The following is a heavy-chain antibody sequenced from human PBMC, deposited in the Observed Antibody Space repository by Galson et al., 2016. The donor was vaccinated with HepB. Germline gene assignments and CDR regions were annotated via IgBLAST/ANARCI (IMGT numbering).Heavy chain of an antibody. Sequence: TLSLTCVVSGDSIGRSNWWTWVRQPPGKGLEWIGEIYHVGATNYNPSLTSRVTISVDNSKNHLSLNLTSVTAADTAVYYCAREGPTPVPSAIDFWGQGILVTVSS. J-gene: IGHJ4*02. CDR2: IYHVGAT. CDR3: AREGPTPVPSAIDF. V-gene: IGHV4-4*02. D-gene: IGHD2-2*01. CDR1: GDSIGRSNW.